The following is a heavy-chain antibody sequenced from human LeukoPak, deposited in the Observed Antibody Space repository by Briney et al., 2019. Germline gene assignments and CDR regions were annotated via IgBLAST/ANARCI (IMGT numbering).Heavy chain of an antibody. CDR1: GFSFDTYA. CDR2: ISGDGGST. J-gene: IGHJ4*02. Sequence: TGGSLRLSCAASGFSFDTYAMTWVRQAPGKGLEWVSAISGDGGSTYYADSVKGRFTISRDNSKNTLYLQMNSLRAEDTAVYYCAKDLTPFDYWGQGTLVTVSS. V-gene: IGHV3-23*01. CDR3: AKDLTPFDY.